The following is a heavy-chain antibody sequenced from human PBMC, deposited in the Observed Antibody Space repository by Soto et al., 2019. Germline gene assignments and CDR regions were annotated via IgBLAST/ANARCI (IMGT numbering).Heavy chain of an antibody. CDR1: GYTFTNYA. CDR3: GRGQATFDP. CDR2: INTANGDT. Sequence: ASVKVSCKASGYTFTNYAMHWVRQAPGQRLEWMGRINTANGDTIYSQNFQGRVTITRDTSASTVYLELSSLRFEDTAVYYCGRGQATFDPWGQETLVTVSS. J-gene: IGHJ5*02. V-gene: IGHV1-3*04.